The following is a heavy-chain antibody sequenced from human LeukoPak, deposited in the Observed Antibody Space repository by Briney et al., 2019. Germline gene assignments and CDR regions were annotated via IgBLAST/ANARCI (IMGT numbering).Heavy chain of an antibody. CDR3: ASQTPRRLPIAVADYFDY. D-gene: IGHD6-19*01. CDR2: IYSNSST. J-gene: IGHJ4*02. Sequence: GGSLRLSCAVSGFTVSSNYMSWVRQAPGKGLEWVSIIYSNSSTYYADSVKGRFTISRDKSKNTLYLQMNSLRAEDTAVYYCASQTPRRLPIAVADYFDYWGQGTLVTVSS. V-gene: IGHV3-66*04. CDR1: GFTVSSNY.